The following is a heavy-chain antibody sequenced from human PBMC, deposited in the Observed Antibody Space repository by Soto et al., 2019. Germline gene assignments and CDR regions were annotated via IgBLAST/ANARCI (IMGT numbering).Heavy chain of an antibody. J-gene: IGHJ6*02. CDR3: ARGLPDFWSGSRPGYYYGMDV. CDR2: IYYSGST. V-gene: IGHV4-39*07. CDR1: GGSISSSSYY. D-gene: IGHD3-3*01. Sequence: PSETLSLTCTVSGGSISSSSYYWGWIRQPPGKGLEWIGRIYYSGSTYYNPSLKSRVTISVYTYKNQFSLKLSSVTAADTAVYYCARGLPDFWSGSRPGYYYGMDVWGQGTTVTVSS.